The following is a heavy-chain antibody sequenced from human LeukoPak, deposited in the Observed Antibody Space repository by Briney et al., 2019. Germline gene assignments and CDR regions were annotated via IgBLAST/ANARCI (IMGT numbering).Heavy chain of an antibody. CDR2: ISSTTNIR. Sequence: PGGSLRLSCAASGFTFSSYEMNWVRQAPGKGLEWVSYISSTTNIRYYADSVKGRLTISRDNAKNSLYLQMHSLRAEDTALYYCTRDVGFRFDPWGQGTLVTVSS. D-gene: IGHD2-15*01. CDR3: TRDVGFRFDP. CDR1: GFTFSSYE. V-gene: IGHV3-48*03. J-gene: IGHJ5*02.